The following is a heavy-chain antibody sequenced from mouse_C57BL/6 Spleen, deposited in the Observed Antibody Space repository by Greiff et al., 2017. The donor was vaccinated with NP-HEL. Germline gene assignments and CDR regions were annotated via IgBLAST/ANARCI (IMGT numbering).Heavy chain of an antibody. V-gene: IGHV1-52*01. J-gene: IGHJ2*01. Sequence: QVQLQQPGAELVRPGSSVQLSCKASGYTFTSYWMHWVTQRPLQGLEWIGNLDPSDIETHYNQKFKDKATLTVDKSSSTAYMQLSSLTSEDSAVYYCARSLFDYWGQGTTLTVSS. CDR3: ARSLFDY. CDR2: LDPSDIET. CDR1: GYTFTSYW.